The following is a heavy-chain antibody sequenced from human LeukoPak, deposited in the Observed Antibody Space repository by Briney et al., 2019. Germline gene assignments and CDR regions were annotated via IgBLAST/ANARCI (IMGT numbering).Heavy chain of an antibody. D-gene: IGHD6-19*01. CDR2: INSGGTI. V-gene: IGHV3-11*01. J-gene: IGHJ4*02. CDR1: GFTFSDYY. CDR3: ARGVGAAVAY. Sequence: GGSLRLSCAASGFTFSDYYTSWIRQAPGKGLEWVSYINSGGTIYYADSVKGRFTISRDNAKNSLYLQMNSLRAEDTAVYYCARGVGAAVAYWGQGTLVTVSS.